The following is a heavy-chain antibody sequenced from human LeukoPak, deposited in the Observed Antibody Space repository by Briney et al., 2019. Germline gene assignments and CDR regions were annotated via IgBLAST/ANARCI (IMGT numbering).Heavy chain of an antibody. D-gene: IGHD3-22*01. CDR3: ARPGLYDSSGYYYDSGAFDI. CDR2: INHSGST. V-gene: IGHV4-34*01. J-gene: IGHJ3*02. Sequence: SETLSLTCAVYGGSFSGYYWSWIRQPPGKGLEWIGEINHSGSTNYNPSLKSRVTISVDTSKNQFSLKLSSVTAADTAVYYCARPGLYDSSGYYYDSGAFDIWGQGTMVTASS. CDR1: GGSFSGYY.